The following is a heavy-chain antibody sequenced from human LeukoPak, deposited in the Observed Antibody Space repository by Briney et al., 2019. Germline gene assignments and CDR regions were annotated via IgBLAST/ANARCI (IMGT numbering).Heavy chain of an antibody. Sequence: SETLSLTCTVCSRPNSTYYWRWLRQPTGKGREWVGYIYYSGSTNYTPSLKSRVTISVDTSKNQFSLKLSSVTAADTAVYYCARDGTMIEEDYFDYWGQGTLVTVSS. CDR1: SRPNSTYY. CDR3: ARDGTMIEEDYFDY. CDR2: IYYSGST. J-gene: IGHJ4*02. V-gene: IGHV4-59*01. D-gene: IGHD3-10*02.